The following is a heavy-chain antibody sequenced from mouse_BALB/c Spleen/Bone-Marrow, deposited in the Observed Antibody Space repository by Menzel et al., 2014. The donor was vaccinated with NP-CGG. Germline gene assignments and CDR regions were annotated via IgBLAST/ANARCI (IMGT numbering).Heavy chain of an antibody. Sequence: EVHLVESGGGLVQPGGSLRLSCATSGFTFTDYYMGWVRQPPGKALEWLGFIRNKANGYTTEYSASVKGRFTISRDNSQSILYLQMNTLRAEDSATYYCARDGYDDYWGQGTTLTVSS. CDR3: ARDGYDDY. V-gene: IGHV7-3*02. D-gene: IGHD2-2*01. J-gene: IGHJ2*01. CDR1: GFTFTDYY. CDR2: IRNKANGYTT.